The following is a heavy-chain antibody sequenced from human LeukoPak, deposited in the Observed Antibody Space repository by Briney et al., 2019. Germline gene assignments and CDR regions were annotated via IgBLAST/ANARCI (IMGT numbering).Heavy chain of an antibody. Sequence: SETLSLTCAVSGGSISSGGYSWSWIRQPPGKGLEWIGYIYYSGSTNYNPSLKSRVTISVDTSKNQFSLKLSSVTAADTAVYYCARHALSKRYTKTVPSWRHPFDPWGQGTLVTVSS. CDR1: GGSISSGGYS. D-gene: IGHD1-1*01. V-gene: IGHV4-61*08. CDR2: IYYSGST. J-gene: IGHJ5*02. CDR3: ARHALSKRYTKTVPSWRHPFDP.